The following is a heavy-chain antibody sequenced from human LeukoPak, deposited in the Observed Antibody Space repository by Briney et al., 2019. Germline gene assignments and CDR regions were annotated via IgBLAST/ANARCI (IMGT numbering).Heavy chain of an antibody. CDR1: GFTFSSYA. CDR2: ISGSGGST. J-gene: IGHJ4*02. CDR3: AKDRPEADNWNDGLD. Sequence: PGGSLRLSCAASGFTFSSYAMGWVRQAPGKGLEWVSAISGSGGSTYYADSVKGRFTISRGNSKNTLYLQMNSLRAEDTAVYYCAKDRPEADNWNDGLDWGQGTLVTVSS. V-gene: IGHV3-23*01. D-gene: IGHD1-20*01.